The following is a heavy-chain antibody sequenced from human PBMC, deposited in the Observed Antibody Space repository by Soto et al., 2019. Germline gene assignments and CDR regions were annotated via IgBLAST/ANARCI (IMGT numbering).Heavy chain of an antibody. CDR1: GFTFTRNS. J-gene: IGHJ4*02. CDR2: ISSTTNYI. V-gene: IGHV3-21*06. Sequence: GGSLRLSCAASGFTFTRNSMNWVRQAPGIGLEWVSSISSTTNYIYYGDSMKGRFTISRDNDKNSLYLEMNSLRAGDTAVYYCARESEDLTANFDYWGQGTLVTVS. CDR3: ARESEDLTANFDY.